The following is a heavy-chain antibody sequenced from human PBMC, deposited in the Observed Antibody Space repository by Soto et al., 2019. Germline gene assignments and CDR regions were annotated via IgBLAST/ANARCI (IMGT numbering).Heavy chain of an antibody. V-gene: IGHV1-18*01. CDR3: ATETSSSFDY. CDR1: GYTFTSYG. J-gene: IGHJ4*02. Sequence: GASVKVSCKASGYTFTSYGISWVRQAPGQGLEWMGWISAYNGNTNYAQKLQGRVTMTEDTSTDTAYMELSSLRSEDTAVYYCATETSSSFDYCGQGTLVTVSS. D-gene: IGHD6-13*01. CDR2: ISAYNGNT.